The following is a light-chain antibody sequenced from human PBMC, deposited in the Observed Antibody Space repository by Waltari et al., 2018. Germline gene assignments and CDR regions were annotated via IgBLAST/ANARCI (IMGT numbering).Light chain of an antibody. J-gene: IGKJ1*01. Sequence: DIQMTQSPSTLSPSVGERVTNTCRASQSISNWLVWYQQKPGKAHKLLIYKASTLETGVRSRFSGSGSGTEFTLTISNLQPDDFATYYCQQYNYYWTFGQGTKVEI. CDR2: KAS. V-gene: IGKV1-5*03. CDR3: QQYNYYWT. CDR1: QSISNW.